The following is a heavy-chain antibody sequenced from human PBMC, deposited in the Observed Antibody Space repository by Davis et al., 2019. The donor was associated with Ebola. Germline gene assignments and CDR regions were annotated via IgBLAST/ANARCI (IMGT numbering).Heavy chain of an antibody. V-gene: IGHV4-39*01. CDR2: IYYSGST. J-gene: IGHJ4*02. Sequence: GSLRLSCTVSGGSIISSSYYWGWIRQPPGKGLEWIGTIYYSGSTYYNPSLKSRVTISVDTSKNQFSLKLSSVTAADTAVYYCASGYSSLWYRNSFDYWGQGTLVTVSS. CDR3: ASGYSSLWYRNSFDY. D-gene: IGHD6-19*01. CDR1: GGSIISSSYY.